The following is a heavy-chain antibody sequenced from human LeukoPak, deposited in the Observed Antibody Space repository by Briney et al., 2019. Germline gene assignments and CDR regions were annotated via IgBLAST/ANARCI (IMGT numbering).Heavy chain of an antibody. J-gene: IGHJ5*02. CDR3: ARLIIAARPGRGWFDP. D-gene: IGHD6-6*01. Sequence: ASVKVSCKASGYTFTSYYMHWVRQAPGQGLEWMGIINPSGGSTSYAQKFQGRVTMTRDTSTSTVYMELSSLRSEDTAVYYCARLIIAARPGRGWFDPWGQGTLVTVSS. V-gene: IGHV1-46*01. CDR1: GYTFTSYY. CDR2: INPSGGST.